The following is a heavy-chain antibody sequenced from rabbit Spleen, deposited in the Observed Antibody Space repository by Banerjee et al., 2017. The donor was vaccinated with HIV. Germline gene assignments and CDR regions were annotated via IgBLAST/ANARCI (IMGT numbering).Heavy chain of an antibody. Sequence: QQQLVESGGGLVKPGGTLTLTCTASGFSFSSDYDMCWVRQAPGKGLEWIGCIYTGNGKTYYAGWAKGRFTISKASSTTVTLQMTSLTAADTATYFCARDAGDYGHDLWGQGTLVTVS. CDR2: IYTGNGKT. CDR3: ARDAGDYGHDL. V-gene: IGHV1S45*01. CDR1: GFSFSSDYD. D-gene: IGHD2-1*01. J-gene: IGHJ4*01.